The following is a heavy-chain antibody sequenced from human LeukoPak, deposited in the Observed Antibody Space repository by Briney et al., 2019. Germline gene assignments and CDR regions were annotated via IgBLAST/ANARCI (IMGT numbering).Heavy chain of an antibody. D-gene: IGHD6-19*01. V-gene: IGHV4-59*01. Sequence: PSETLSLTCIVYGGSISSYYWSWIRQPPGRVLEWIGYIYYSGSTNYDPSLKSRVTISVDTSKNQFSLKLSSVTAADTAVYYCATLSSGWGNFDYWGQGTLVTVSS. J-gene: IGHJ4*02. CDR1: GGSISSYY. CDR3: ATLSSGWGNFDY. CDR2: IYYSGST.